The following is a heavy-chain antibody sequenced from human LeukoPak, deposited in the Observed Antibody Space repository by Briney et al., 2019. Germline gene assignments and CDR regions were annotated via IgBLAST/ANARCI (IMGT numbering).Heavy chain of an antibody. CDR3: ARFSSSPRYFDL. Sequence: GGSLRHSCAVSGFIVSSNDMSWVRQAPGRGLEWVSVIYSGGSTYYADSVKGRFTISRDTSKNTVYLQMNSLRAEDTAMYYCARFSSSPRYFDLWGRGTLVTVSS. CDR2: IYSGGST. D-gene: IGHD6-6*01. V-gene: IGHV3-53*01. J-gene: IGHJ2*01. CDR1: GFIVSSND.